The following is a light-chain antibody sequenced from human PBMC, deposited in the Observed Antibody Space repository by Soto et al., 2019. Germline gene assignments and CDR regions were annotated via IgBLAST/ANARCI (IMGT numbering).Light chain of an antibody. Sequence: QSALTQPASVSGSPGQSITISCTGTSSDVGGYNYVSWYQQHPGKAPKLMIYDVTNRPSGVSDRFSGSKSGNTASLTISGLQAEDESDYYCSSYRSGATPYVIFGGGTKLTVL. CDR1: SSDVGGYNY. V-gene: IGLV2-14*01. J-gene: IGLJ2*01. CDR3: SSYRSGATPYVI. CDR2: DVT.